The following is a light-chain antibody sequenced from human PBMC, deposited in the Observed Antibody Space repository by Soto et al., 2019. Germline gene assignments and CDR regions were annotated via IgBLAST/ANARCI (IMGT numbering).Light chain of an antibody. CDR2: KAS. J-gene: IGKJ2*01. V-gene: IGKV1-5*03. CDR1: QSITTY. CDR3: QQYNSHYT. Sequence: DIQMTQSPSTLSASVGDRVTITCRASQSITTYLAWYQQKPGKAPNLLIYKASSLETGVPSRFSGSGSGTEFTLTISSLQPDDFATYYCQQYNSHYTFGQGTKLEIK.